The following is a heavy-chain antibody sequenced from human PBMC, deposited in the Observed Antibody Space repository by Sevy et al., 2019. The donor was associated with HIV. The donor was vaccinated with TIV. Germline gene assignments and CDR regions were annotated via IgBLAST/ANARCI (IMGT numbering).Heavy chain of an antibody. CDR2: IYSDGST. CDR3: AGWSSAWTLFDY. CDR1: GFPVSSNY. Sequence: GGSLRLSCAASGFPVSSNYMSWVRQAPGKGLEWVSVIYSDGSTYHADSVKGRFTISRDNSKNTLYLQMNSLRAEDTAVYYCAGWSSAWTLFDYWGQGTLVTVSS. D-gene: IGHD6-19*01. V-gene: IGHV3-66*01. J-gene: IGHJ4*02.